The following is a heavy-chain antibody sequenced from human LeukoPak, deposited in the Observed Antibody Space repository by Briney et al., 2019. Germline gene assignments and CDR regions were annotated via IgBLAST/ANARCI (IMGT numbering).Heavy chain of an antibody. V-gene: IGHV1-2*02. Sequence: GASVKVSCKASGYTCTGYYMHWVRQAPGQGLEWMVWINPNSGGTNYAQKFQGRVTMTRDTSISTAYMGLSRLRSDDTAVYYCARNLRYYDSSGYSQYYYYYYGMDVWGQGTTVTVSS. CDR1: GYTCTGYY. CDR3: ARNLRYYDSSGYSQYYYYYYGMDV. J-gene: IGHJ6*02. CDR2: INPNSGGT. D-gene: IGHD3-22*01.